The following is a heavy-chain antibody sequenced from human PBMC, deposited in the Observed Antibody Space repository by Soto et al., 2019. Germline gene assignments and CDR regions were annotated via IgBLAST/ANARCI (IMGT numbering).Heavy chain of an antibody. J-gene: IGHJ4*02. D-gene: IGHD1-26*01. Sequence: PGGSLRLSCAASGFTFSSYSMNWVRQAPGKGLEWVSSISSSSSYIYYADSVKGRFTISRDNAKNSLYLQMNSLRAEDTAVYYCARAPVVGATLDYFDYWGQGTLVTVSS. CDR3: ARAPVVGATLDYFDY. V-gene: IGHV3-21*01. CDR1: GFTFSSYS. CDR2: ISSSSSYI.